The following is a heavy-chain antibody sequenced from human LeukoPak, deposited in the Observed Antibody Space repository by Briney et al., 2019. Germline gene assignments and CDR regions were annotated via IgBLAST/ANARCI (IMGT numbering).Heavy chain of an antibody. CDR3: ARHSRDGSNWKGSWFHP. CDR1: GGSIGRSSYY. D-gene: IGHD5-24*01. Sequence: PSETLSLTCSVSGGSIGRSSYYWGWIRQPPGKGLDWIGSIYYDGGSYYNPSLKSRVIMSVDTSENQFSLQLRSVTAADTAVYYCARHSRDGSNWKGSWFHPLGQGHLVSVSS. J-gene: IGHJ5*02. CDR2: IYYDGGS. V-gene: IGHV4-39*01.